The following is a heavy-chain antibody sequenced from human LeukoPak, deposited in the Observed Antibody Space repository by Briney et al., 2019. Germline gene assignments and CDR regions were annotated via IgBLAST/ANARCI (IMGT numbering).Heavy chain of an antibody. J-gene: IGHJ4*02. D-gene: IGHD2-21*01. V-gene: IGHV3-48*01. Sequence: GGSLRLSCAASGFTHSNYRMNWVRQAPGKGLEWVSYISSDSTTRYYADSVKGRLTISRDNSKNTLYLQMNSLRAEDTAVYYCARNIGGVGYWGQGTLVTVSS. CDR3: ARNIGGVGY. CDR2: ISSDSTTR. CDR1: GFTHSNYR.